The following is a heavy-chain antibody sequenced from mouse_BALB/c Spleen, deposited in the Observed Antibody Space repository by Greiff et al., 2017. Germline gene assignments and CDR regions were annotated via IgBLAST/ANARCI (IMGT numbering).Heavy chain of an antibody. D-gene: IGHD4-1*01. Sequence: VQLQQSAAELARPGASVKMSCKASGYTFTSYTMHWVKQRPGQGLEWIGYINPSSGYTEYNQKFKDKTTLTADKSSSTAYMQLSSLTSEDSAVYYCARKANWDSWFAYWGQGTLVTVSA. CDR2: INPSSGYT. V-gene: IGHV1-4*02. CDR3: ARKANWDSWFAY. J-gene: IGHJ3*01. CDR1: GYTFTSYT.